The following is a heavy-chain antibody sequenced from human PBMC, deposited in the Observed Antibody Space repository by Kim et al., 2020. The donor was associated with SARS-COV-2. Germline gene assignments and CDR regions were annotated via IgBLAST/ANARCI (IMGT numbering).Heavy chain of an antibody. CDR3: AKDIRSGWYGAFDI. D-gene: IGHD6-19*01. V-gene: IGHV3-9*01. J-gene: IGHJ3*02. Sequence: DSVKGRFTISRDNAKNSLYLQVNSLRAEDTALYYCAKDIRSGWYGAFDIWGQGTMVTVSS.